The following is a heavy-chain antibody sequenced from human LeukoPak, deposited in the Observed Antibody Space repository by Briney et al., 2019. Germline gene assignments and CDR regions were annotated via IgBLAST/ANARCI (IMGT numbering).Heavy chain of an antibody. CDR3: ARDRGLSGYDLCDY. V-gene: IGHV3-7*01. J-gene: IGHJ4*02. Sequence: PGGSLRLSCEGSGFFVNSNYMTWVRQAPGKGLEWVATIKHDGSEKHYVDSVEGRFTISRDNAMNSLYLQMNSLRAEDTAVYYCARDRGLSGYDLCDYWGQGTLVTVSS. CDR1: GFFVNSNY. D-gene: IGHD5-12*01. CDR2: IKHDGSEK.